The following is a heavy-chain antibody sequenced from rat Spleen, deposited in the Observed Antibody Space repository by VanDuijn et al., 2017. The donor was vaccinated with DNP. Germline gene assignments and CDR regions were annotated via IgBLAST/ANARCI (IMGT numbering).Heavy chain of an antibody. D-gene: IGHD1-12*02. CDR1: GFTFNNYW. CDR3: TTDYYDGSYYPPFDY. CDR2: ITNTGGST. J-gene: IGHJ2*01. Sequence: EVQLVESGGGLVQPGRSLKLSCVASGFTFNNYWMTWIRQAPGKGLEWVASITNTGGSTYYPDSVKGRFTISRDNAKSTLYLQMDSLRSEDTATYYCTTDYYDGSYYPPFDYWGQGVMVTVSS. V-gene: IGHV5-31*01.